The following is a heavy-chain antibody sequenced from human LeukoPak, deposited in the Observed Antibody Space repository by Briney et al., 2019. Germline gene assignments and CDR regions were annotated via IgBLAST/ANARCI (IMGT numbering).Heavy chain of an antibody. Sequence: GGSLRLSCATSGFTFRSHAMHWVRQSPGKGLEWVAQIWYDGSNKYYADSVKGRFTISRDNSKNTLYLQMNSLRAEDTAVYYCAKGYYSGSYYGPDYWGQGTLVTVSS. CDR3: AKGYYSGSYYGPDY. J-gene: IGHJ4*02. CDR1: GFTFRSHA. V-gene: IGHV3-33*06. D-gene: IGHD1-26*01. CDR2: IWYDGSNK.